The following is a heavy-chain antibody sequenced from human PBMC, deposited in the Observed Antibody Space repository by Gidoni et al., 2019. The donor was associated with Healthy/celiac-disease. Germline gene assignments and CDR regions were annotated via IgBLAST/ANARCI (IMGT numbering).Heavy chain of an antibody. Sequence: EVQLVESGGGLVQPGGSRRLSCAAPGFTFSSYSMNWVRPAPGKGLEWVSYISSSSSTIYYAASVKGRFTISRDNAKNSLYLQMNSLRDEDTAVYYCAPDVVHREYYYDSSGYSYWGQGTLVTVSS. J-gene: IGHJ4*02. V-gene: IGHV3-48*02. D-gene: IGHD3-22*01. CDR1: GFTFSSYS. CDR2: ISSSSSTI. CDR3: APDVVHREYYYDSSGYSY.